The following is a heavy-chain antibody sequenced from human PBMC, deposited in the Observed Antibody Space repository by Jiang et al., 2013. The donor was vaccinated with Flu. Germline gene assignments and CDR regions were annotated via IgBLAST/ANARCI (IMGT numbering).Heavy chain of an antibody. D-gene: IGHD3-3*01. CDR1: GFTFSSYG. Sequence: VQLVESGGGVVQPGRSLRLSCAASGFTFSSYGMHWVRQAPGKGLEWVAVISYDGSNKYYADSVKGRFTISRDNSKNTLYLQMNSLRAEDTAVYYCAKDPTIFGVVIIGYYFDYWGQGTLVTVSS. CDR2: ISYDGSNK. CDR3: AKDPTIFGVVIIGYYFDY. V-gene: IGHV3-30*18. J-gene: IGHJ4*02.